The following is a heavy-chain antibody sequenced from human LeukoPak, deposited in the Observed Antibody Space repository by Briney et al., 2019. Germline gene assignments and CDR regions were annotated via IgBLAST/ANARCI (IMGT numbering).Heavy chain of an antibody. J-gene: IGHJ4*02. CDR3: AKDRGDIVATIDY. Sequence: GGSLRLSCAASGFTFSSYAMSWVRQAPGKGLEWVSTVTSSGGSTYYADAVKGRLAISRDNSKNTLYLQMNSLRAEDTAVYYCAKDRGDIVATIDYWGQGTLVTVSS. D-gene: IGHD5-12*01. V-gene: IGHV3-23*01. CDR1: GFTFSSYA. CDR2: VTSSGGST.